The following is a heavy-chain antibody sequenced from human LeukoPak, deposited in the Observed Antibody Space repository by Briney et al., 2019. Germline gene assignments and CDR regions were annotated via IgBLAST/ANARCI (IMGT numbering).Heavy chain of an antibody. D-gene: IGHD3-10*01. CDR2: INHSGST. J-gene: IGHJ6*04. V-gene: IGHV4-34*01. CDR3: ARDLGDLWTFDS. CDR1: GGSFSGYY. Sequence: SETLSLTCAVYGGSFSGYYWSWIRQPPGKGLEWIGEINHSGSTNYNPSLKSRVTISVDTSKNQFSLKLSSVTAADTAVYYCARDLGDLWTFDSWGKGTTVIVSS.